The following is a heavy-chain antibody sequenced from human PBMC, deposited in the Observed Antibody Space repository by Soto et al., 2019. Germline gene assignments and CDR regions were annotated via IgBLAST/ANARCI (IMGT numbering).Heavy chain of an antibody. CDR2: ISYDGSNK. CDR1: GFTFSSYG. V-gene: IGHV3-30*18. J-gene: IGHJ4*02. Sequence: PGGSLRLSCAASGFTFSSYGMHWVRQAPGKGLEWVAVISYDGSNKYYADSVKGRFTISRDNSKNTLYLQMNSLRAEDTAVYSCAKEQGQYSGSPLEYWGEGSLVTV. D-gene: IGHD1-26*01. CDR3: AKEQGQYSGSPLEY.